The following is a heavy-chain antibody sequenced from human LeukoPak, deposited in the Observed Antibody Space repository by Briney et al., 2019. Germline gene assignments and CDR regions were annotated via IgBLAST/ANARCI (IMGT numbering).Heavy chain of an antibody. CDR3: ARDRGYCSSTSCPYYFDY. D-gene: IGHD2-2*01. Sequence: GASVKVSCKASGYTFTGYYMHWVRQAPGQGLEWMGWINPNSGATNYAQKFQGRVTMTRDTSISTAYMELSRLRSDDTAVYYCARDRGYCSSTSCPYYFDYWGQGTLVTVSS. CDR2: INPNSGAT. V-gene: IGHV1-2*02. J-gene: IGHJ4*02. CDR1: GYTFTGYY.